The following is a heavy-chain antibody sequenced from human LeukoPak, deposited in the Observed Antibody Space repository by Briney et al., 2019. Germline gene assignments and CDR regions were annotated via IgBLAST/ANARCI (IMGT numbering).Heavy chain of an antibody. CDR3: AKDAEDIVVVVAATLGSDGFDY. CDR2: IRYDGSNK. D-gene: IGHD2-15*01. J-gene: IGHJ4*02. Sequence: GGSLRLSCAASGFTFSSYGMHWVRQAPGKGLEWVAFIRYDGSNKYYADSVKGRFTISRDNSKNTLYLQMNSLRAEDTAVYYCAKDAEDIVVVVAATLGSDGFDYWGQGTLVTVSS. CDR1: GFTFSSYG. V-gene: IGHV3-30*02.